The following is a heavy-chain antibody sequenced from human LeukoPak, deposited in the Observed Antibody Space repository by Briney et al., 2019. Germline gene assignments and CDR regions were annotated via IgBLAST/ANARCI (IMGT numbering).Heavy chain of an antibody. Sequence: HPGGSLRLSCAASGFTFSRNWMHWVRQAPGKGLVWVSRIKPDGSDTNYADSVKGRFTISRDNAKNTVYLQMNSLRAEDTAVYYCARGKYGGYFIDYWGQGTLVTVSS. J-gene: IGHJ4*02. CDR3: ARGKYGGYFIDY. CDR2: IKPDGSDT. CDR1: GFTFSRNW. D-gene: IGHD5-12*01. V-gene: IGHV3-74*01.